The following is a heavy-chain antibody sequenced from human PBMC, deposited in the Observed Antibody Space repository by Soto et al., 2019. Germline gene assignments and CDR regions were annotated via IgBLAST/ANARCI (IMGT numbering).Heavy chain of an antibody. CDR2: IFGSGITT. J-gene: IGHJ3*01. CDR3: AKSQSGSFFAAFDL. D-gene: IGHD1-26*01. CDR1: GFNFSGEV. Sequence: GGSLRLSCAASGFNFSGEVMNWVRQTPGKGLEWVASIFGSGITTYSADSVKGRFTISRDNSKNTLHLQLNSLRAEDTALYYCAKSQSGSFFAAFDLWGQGSLVTVSS. V-gene: IGHV3-23*01.